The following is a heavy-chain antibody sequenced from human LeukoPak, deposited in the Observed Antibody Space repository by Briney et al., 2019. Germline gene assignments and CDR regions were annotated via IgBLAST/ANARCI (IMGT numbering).Heavy chain of an antibody. CDR2: FDPEDGET. V-gene: IGHV1-24*01. CDR1: GYTLTELS. Sequence: SVKVSCKVSGYTLTELSMHWVRQAPGKGLEWMGGFDPEDGETIYAQKFQGRVTMTEDTSTDTAYMELSSLRSEDTAVYYCATGALLIAAAATGFDYWGQGTLVTVSS. D-gene: IGHD6-13*01. J-gene: IGHJ4*02. CDR3: ATGALLIAAAATGFDY.